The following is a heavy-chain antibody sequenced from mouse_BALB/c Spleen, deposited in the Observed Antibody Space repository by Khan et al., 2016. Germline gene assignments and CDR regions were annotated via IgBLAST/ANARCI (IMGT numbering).Heavy chain of an antibody. CDR2: INPYNDGT. Sequence: VQLQQSGPELVKPGASVKMSCKASGYTFTSYVMHGVKQKPGQGLEWIGYINPYNDGTKYNEKFKGKATLTSDKSSSTAYMELSSLTSEDSAVYYCARELRFYAMDYWGQGTSVTVSS. D-gene: IGHD1-1*01. V-gene: IGHV1S136*01. CDR3: ARELRFYAMDY. J-gene: IGHJ4*01. CDR1: GYTFTSYV.